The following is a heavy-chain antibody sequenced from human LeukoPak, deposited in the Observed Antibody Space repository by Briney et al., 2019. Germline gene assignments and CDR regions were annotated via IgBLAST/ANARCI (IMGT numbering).Heavy chain of an antibody. J-gene: IGHJ4*02. CDR2: ISSSSSTI. Sequence: SGGSLRLSCAASGFTFSSYEMNWVRQAPGKGLEWVSYISSSSSTIYYADSVKGRFTISRDNAKNSLYLQMNSLRDEDTAVYYCARGFRSLYYFDHWGQGSLVTVSS. D-gene: IGHD1-26*01. V-gene: IGHV3-48*02. CDR1: GFTFSSYE. CDR3: ARGFRSLYYFDH.